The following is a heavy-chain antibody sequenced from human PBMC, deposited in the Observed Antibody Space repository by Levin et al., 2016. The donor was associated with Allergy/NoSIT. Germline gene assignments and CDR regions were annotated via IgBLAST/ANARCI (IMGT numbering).Heavy chain of an antibody. J-gene: IGHJ6*02. Sequence: WVRQAPGQGLEWMGWISAYNGNTNYAQKLQGRVTMTTDTSTSTAYMELSSLRSEDTAVYYCASRGQLVGYYYYGMDVWGQGTTVTVSS. CDR3: ASRGQLVGYYYYGMDV. D-gene: IGHD6-6*01. V-gene: IGHV1-18*01. CDR2: ISAYNGNT.